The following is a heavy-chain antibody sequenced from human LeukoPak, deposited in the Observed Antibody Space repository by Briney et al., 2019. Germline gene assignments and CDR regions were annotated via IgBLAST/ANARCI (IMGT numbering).Heavy chain of an antibody. CDR1: GFTFSSYA. Sequence: GGSLRLSCAASGFTFSSYAMSWVRQAPGKGLEWVSGINWNGGSTGYADSVKGRFTISRDNAKNSLYLQMNSLRAEDTALYYCARSWYGDSIFDNWGQGTLVTVSS. V-gene: IGHV3-20*04. CDR3: ARSWYGDSIFDN. D-gene: IGHD4-17*01. J-gene: IGHJ4*02. CDR2: INWNGGST.